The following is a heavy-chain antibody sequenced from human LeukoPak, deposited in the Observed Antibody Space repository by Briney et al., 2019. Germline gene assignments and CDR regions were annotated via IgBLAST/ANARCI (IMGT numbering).Heavy chain of an antibody. D-gene: IGHD1-26*01. V-gene: IGHV4-34*01. CDR1: GGSFSGYY. Sequence: SETLSLTCAVCGGSFSGYYWSWIRQPPGKGLEWIGEINHSGSTNYNPSLKSRVTISVDTSKNQFSLKLSSVTAADTAVYYCARGGIIVGATVNGYYFDYWGQGTLVTVSS. CDR2: INHSGST. J-gene: IGHJ4*02. CDR3: ARGGIIVGATVNGYYFDY.